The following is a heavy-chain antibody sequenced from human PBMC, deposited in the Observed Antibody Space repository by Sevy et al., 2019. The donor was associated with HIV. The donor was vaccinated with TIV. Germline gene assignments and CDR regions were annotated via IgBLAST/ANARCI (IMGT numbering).Heavy chain of an antibody. Sequence: GGSLRLSCAASGFTFSNYAMNWVRQAPGKGLEWVSAISDSGGTTYDPDSVKGRFTISRDKTQNTLYLQMNSLRAEDTAVTYCAKVAARGVAVAGRAWRMDVWGQGTTVTVSS. CDR3: AKVAARGVAVAGRAWRMDV. CDR1: GFTFSNYA. J-gene: IGHJ6*02. CDR2: ISDSGGTT. D-gene: IGHD6-19*01. V-gene: IGHV3-23*01.